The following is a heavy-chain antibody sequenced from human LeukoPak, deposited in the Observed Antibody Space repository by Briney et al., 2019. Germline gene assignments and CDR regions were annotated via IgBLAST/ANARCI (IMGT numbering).Heavy chain of an antibody. CDR3: ATVVRDDILTGYYIDY. Sequence: SETLSLTCTVSGGSISSYYWSWIRQPPGKGLEWIGYIYYSGSTKYNPSFKCRVTISVDTSKNQFSLKLISVTAADTAVYYCATVVRDDILTGYYIDYWGQGTLVTVSS. J-gene: IGHJ4*02. D-gene: IGHD3-9*01. CDR1: GGSISSYY. CDR2: IYYSGST. V-gene: IGHV4-59*01.